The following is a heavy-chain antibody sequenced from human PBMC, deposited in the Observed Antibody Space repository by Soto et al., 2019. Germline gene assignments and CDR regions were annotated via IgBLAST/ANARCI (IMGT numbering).Heavy chain of an antibody. D-gene: IGHD3-3*01. Sequence: ASVKVSCKASGYTFTSYGITWVRQAPGQGLEWMGWISANNGNTNYAQKIQDRVTMTTDTSTTTAYMELRSLGSDDTAVYYCTKGPYYDLSKAYYFDYWGQGTLVTVSS. J-gene: IGHJ4*02. V-gene: IGHV1-18*01. CDR2: ISANNGNT. CDR1: GYTFTSYG. CDR3: TKGPYYDLSKAYYFDY.